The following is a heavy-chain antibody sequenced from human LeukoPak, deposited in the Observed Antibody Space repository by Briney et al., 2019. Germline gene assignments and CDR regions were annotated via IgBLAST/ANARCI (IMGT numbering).Heavy chain of an antibody. J-gene: IGHJ4*02. CDR1: GYTFTSYG. CDR3: ARVVAYYYDSSGPRFDH. V-gene: IGHV1-18*01. D-gene: IGHD3-22*01. CDR2: ISAYNGNT. Sequence: GASVKVSCKASGYTFTSYGISWVRQCPGQGLEWMGWISAYNGNTNYAQKLQGRVTMTTDTSTSTAYMELRSLRSDDTAVYYCARVVAYYYDSSGPRFDHWGQGTLVTVSS.